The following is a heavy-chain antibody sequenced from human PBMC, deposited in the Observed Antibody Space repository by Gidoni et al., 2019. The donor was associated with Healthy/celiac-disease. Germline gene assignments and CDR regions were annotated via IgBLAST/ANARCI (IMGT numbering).Heavy chain of an antibody. V-gene: IGHV3-23*01. J-gene: IGHJ4*02. CDR1: GFTFRSYA. Sequence: EVQLLESGGGLVQPGGSLTLSCASSGFTFRSYAMRWFRQAPGKGLEGVSAISGSGGSTYYADSVKGRFTISRDNSKNTLYLQMNSLRAEDTAVYYCAKDGRDSSGWYDVGERVNSYFDYWGQGTLVTVSS. D-gene: IGHD6-19*01. CDR3: AKDGRDSSGWYDVGERVNSYFDY. CDR2: ISGSGGST.